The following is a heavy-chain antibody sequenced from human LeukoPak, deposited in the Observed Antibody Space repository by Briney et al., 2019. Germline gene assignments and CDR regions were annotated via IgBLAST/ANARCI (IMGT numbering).Heavy chain of an antibody. J-gene: IGHJ4*02. CDR1: GGSISSYY. D-gene: IGHD6-19*01. CDR3: ARPISSGRAFDFDY. Sequence: PSETLSLTCTVSGGSISSYYWSWIRQPPGKGLEWIGYIYYSGSTNYNPSLKSRVTISVDKSKNQFSLKLSSVTAADTAVYYCARPISSGRAFDFDYWGQGTLVTVSS. V-gene: IGHV4-59*08. CDR2: IYYSGST.